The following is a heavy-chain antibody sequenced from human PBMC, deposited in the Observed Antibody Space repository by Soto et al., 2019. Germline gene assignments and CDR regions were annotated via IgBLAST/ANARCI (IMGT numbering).Heavy chain of an antibody. CDR2: IYHSGSP. J-gene: IGHJ6*02. V-gene: IGHV4-4*02. CDR3: ARLGADSSGWYGMDV. Sequence: QVQLQESGPGLVKPSGTLSLTCAVSGGSISSSNWWSWVRQPPGKVLEWIGEIYHSGSPNYNPSLKSRVTLSVDKSKNQCSRKLSSVTAADTAVYYCARLGADSSGWYGMDVWGQGTTVTVSS. CDR1: GGSISSSNW. D-gene: IGHD6-19*01.